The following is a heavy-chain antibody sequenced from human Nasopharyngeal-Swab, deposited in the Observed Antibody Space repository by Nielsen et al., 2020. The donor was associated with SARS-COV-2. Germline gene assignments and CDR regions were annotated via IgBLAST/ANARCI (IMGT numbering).Heavy chain of an antibody. CDR2: IYYSGST. Sequence: SETLSPTCTVSGGSISSGGYYWSWIRQHPGKGLEWIGYIYYSGSTYYNPSLKSRVTISVDTSKNQFSLKLSSVTAADTAVYYCARQFYGDYYFDYWGQGTLVTVSS. CDR1: GGSISSGGYY. CDR3: ARQFYGDYYFDY. V-gene: IGHV4-31*03. D-gene: IGHD4-17*01. J-gene: IGHJ4*02.